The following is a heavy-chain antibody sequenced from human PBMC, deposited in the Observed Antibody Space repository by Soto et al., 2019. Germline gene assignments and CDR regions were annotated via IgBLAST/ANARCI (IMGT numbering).Heavy chain of an antibody. CDR3: GRNVI. CDR2: IRSKTYGGTT. V-gene: IGHV3-49*03. J-gene: IGHJ4*02. D-gene: IGHD3-10*01. CDR1: GFTFADYT. Sequence: GGSLRLSCRGSGFTFADYTLSWFRQAPGKGLEWVAFIRSKTYGGTTEYAASVNGRFTISRDDSKSIVDLQMNSLKTEDTAMYFCGRNVIWGQGALVTVSS.